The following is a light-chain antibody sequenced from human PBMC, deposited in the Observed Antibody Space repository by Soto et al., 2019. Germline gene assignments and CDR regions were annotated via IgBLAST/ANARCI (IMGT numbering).Light chain of an antibody. V-gene: IGKV1-27*01. CDR1: QGISNY. CDR2: AAS. CDR3: QRCNSAPWT. J-gene: IGKJ1*01. Sequence: DIQMTQSPCSLSASVEDRVTITCRASQGISNYLAWYQQKPGKVPELLIYAASTLQSGVPSRFSGSGSGTDFTLTISSLQPEDVATCFCQRCNSAPWTFGRGIKVEIK.